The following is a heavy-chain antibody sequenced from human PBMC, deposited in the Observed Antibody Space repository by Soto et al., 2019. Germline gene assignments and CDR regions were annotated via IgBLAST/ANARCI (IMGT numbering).Heavy chain of an antibody. Sequence: SETLSLTCTVSGGSISSGGYYWSWIRQHPGKGLEWIGYIYYSGSTYYNPSLKSRVTISVDTSKNQFSLKLSSVTAADTAVYYCARGSNSNEDYRGQGTLVTVSS. CDR2: IYYSGST. V-gene: IGHV4-31*03. CDR3: ARGSNSNEDY. D-gene: IGHD1-1*01. CDR1: GGSISSGGYY. J-gene: IGHJ4*02.